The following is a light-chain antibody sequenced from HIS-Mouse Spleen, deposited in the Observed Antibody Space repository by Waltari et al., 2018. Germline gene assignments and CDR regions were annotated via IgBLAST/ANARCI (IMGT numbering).Light chain of an antibody. Sequence: QSALTQPASVSGSPGQSITIPCTGTSSDVGGYNYVSWYQQHPGKAPKLMIYDVSNRPSGVSNHFSGSKSGNTASLTISGLQAEDEADYYCSSYTSSSTLVFGGGTKLTVL. CDR1: SSDVGGYNY. J-gene: IGLJ2*01. CDR3: SSYTSSSTLV. V-gene: IGLV2-14*03. CDR2: DVS.